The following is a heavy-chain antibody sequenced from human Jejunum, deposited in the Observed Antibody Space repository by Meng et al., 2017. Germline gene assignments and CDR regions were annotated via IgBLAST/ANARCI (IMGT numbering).Heavy chain of an antibody. V-gene: IGHV4-39*07. CDR3: ARDSQIRWFYS. CDR2: IDSSGNT. Sequence: GSLRLSCTVSGASVSSRGWYWGWIRQAPGKVLEWIGTIDSSGNTYYNPSLKSRVTISADTSNNQFSLNLNSVTAADTAVYFCARDSQIRWFYSWGQGTLVTVSS. J-gene: IGHJ5*01. CDR1: GASVSSRGWY.